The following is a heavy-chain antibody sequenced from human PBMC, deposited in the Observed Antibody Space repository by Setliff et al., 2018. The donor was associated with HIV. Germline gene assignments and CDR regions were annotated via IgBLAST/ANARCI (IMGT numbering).Heavy chain of an antibody. V-gene: IGHV3-23*01. CDR3: AKSVNYYYYYMDV. Sequence: GGSLRLSCATSGFTFSHYAMSWVRQAPGKGLEWVSGISGSGGSTYYADSVKGRFTISRDNSKNTLYLQMNSLRAEDTAVYYCAKSVNYYYYYMDVWGKGTTVTVSS. CDR1: GFTFSHYA. CDR2: ISGSGGST. J-gene: IGHJ6*03.